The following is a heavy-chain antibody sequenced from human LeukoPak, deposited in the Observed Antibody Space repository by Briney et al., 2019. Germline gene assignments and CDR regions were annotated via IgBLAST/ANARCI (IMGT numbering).Heavy chain of an antibody. V-gene: IGHV3-9*01. CDR2: LSWSSGNI. CDR1: GFTFDDYA. Sequence: GGSLRLSCAASGFTFDDYAMHWVRQAPGKGLEWVSGLSWSSGNIGYADSVKGRFTISRDNAKNSLYLEMNSLRTEDTALYFCARDAWRRVSYYGMDVWGQGTTVAVSS. D-gene: IGHD5-12*01. CDR3: ARDAWRRVSYYGMDV. J-gene: IGHJ6*02.